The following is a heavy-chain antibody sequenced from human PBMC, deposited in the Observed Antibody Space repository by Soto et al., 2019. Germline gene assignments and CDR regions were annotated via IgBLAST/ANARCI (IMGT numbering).Heavy chain of an antibody. Sequence: QVQLQESGPGLVKPSETLSLTCTVSGASITTYYWAWIRQPPGKGLEYIGHVYYTGSADYSPSLKSRVTMSVDTSKNQFSLKLNSVTAADTALYYCVRHENGGTYPLDYWGQGTLVTVSS. J-gene: IGHJ4*02. CDR2: VYYTGSA. V-gene: IGHV4-59*08. CDR3: VRHENGGTYPLDY. CDR1: GASITTYY. D-gene: IGHD1-26*01.